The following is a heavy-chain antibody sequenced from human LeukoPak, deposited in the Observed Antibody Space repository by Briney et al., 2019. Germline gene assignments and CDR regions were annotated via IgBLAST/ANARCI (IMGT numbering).Heavy chain of an antibody. CDR3: TTDTWDSAGH. CDR1: GFIFSGSW. Sequence: PGGSLRLSCTASGFIFSGSWMAWIRQAPGKGLEWVAIIKKDGSEKYYVDSMKGRFTISRDNAKNSLFLQMNSLRAEDTAIYYCTTDTWDSAGHWGQGTLVNVSP. CDR2: IKKDGSEK. J-gene: IGHJ4*02. V-gene: IGHV3-7*03. D-gene: IGHD1-26*01.